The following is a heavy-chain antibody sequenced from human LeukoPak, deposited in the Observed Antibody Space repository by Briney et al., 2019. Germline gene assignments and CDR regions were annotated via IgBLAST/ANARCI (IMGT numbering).Heavy chain of an antibody. Sequence: GGSLRLSCAASGFSFSTYWMIWVRQAPGKGLEWVANINQDANEKYYVDSVKGRFTISRDNAKNSLYLQMSSLRVEDTAVYYCTRDPRHFDSCGQGTLVTVSS. CDR3: TRDPRHFDS. CDR2: INQDANEK. D-gene: IGHD6-6*01. CDR1: GFSFSTYW. J-gene: IGHJ5*01. V-gene: IGHV3-7*01.